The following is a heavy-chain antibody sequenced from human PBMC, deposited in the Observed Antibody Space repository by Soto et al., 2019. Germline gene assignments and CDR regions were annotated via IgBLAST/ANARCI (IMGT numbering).Heavy chain of an antibody. CDR1: GGTFSSYA. D-gene: IGHD5-12*01. CDR2: IIPIFGTA. V-gene: IGHV1-69*13. Sequence: GASVKVSCKASGGTFSSYAISWVRQAPGQGLEWMGGIIPIFGTANYAQKFQGRVTITADESTSTAYMELSSLRSEDTAVYYCARDSIVATTGTYYHYYGMDVWGQGTTVTVSS. J-gene: IGHJ6*02. CDR3: ARDSIVATTGTYYHYYGMDV.